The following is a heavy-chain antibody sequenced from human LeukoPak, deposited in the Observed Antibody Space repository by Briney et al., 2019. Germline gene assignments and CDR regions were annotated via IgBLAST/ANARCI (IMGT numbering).Heavy chain of an antibody. Sequence: GASVKVSFKASRYTFSNYDISWVRQATRQGLEWMVWMSPNSGNKGYAHKFQGRVTMTRKTSISTAYMELTSLRLDDTTLYDRAGGAPSWAFDSWGQGPLVTVSS. CDR2: MSPNSGNK. D-gene: IGHD7-27*01. J-gene: IGHJ4*02. CDR3: AGGAPSWAFDS. CDR1: RYTFSNYD. V-gene: IGHV1-8*01.